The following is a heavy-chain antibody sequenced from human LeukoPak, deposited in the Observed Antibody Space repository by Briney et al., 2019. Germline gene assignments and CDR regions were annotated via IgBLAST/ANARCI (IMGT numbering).Heavy chain of an antibody. CDR3: APFPIIAAAGVDY. Sequence: PSETLSLTCAVYGGSFSGYYWSWIRQPPGKGLEWIGEINHSGSTNYNPSLKSRVTISVDTSKNQFSLKLSSVTAADMAVYYCAPFPIIAAAGVDYWGQGTLVTVSS. D-gene: IGHD6-13*01. J-gene: IGHJ4*02. V-gene: IGHV4-34*01. CDR1: GGSFSGYY. CDR2: INHSGST.